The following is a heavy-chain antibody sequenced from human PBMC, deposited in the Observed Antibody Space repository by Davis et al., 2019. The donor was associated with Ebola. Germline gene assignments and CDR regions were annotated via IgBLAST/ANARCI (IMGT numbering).Heavy chain of an antibody. CDR3: TTGDPYYDSSGYYYGDFDY. CDR1: GFTFSNAW. CDR2: IKSKTDGGTT. D-gene: IGHD3-22*01. Sequence: GGSLRLSCAASGFTFSNAWMSWVRQAPGKGLEWVGRIKSKTDGGTTDYAAPVKGRFTISRDDSKNTLYLQMNSLKTEDTAVYYCTTGDPYYDSSGYYYGDFDYWGQGTLVTVSS. V-gene: IGHV3-15*01. J-gene: IGHJ4*02.